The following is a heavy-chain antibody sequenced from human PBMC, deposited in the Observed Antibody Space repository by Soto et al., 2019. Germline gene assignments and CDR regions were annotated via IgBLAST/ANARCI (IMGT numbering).Heavy chain of an antibody. CDR2: IYYSGST. Sequence: SSETLSLTCTVSGGSISSYYWSWIRQPPGKGLEWIGYIYYSGSTNYNPSLKSRVTISVDTSKNQFSLKLSSVTAADTAVYYCARAMGYCSGGSCYQYYFDYWGQGTLVTVSS. V-gene: IGHV4-59*01. D-gene: IGHD2-15*01. CDR3: ARAMGYCSGGSCYQYYFDY. J-gene: IGHJ4*02. CDR1: GGSISSYY.